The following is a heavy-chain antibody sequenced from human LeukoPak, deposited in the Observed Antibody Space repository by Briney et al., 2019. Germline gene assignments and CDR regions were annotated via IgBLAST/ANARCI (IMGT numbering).Heavy chain of an antibody. CDR3: ARDSRARRIDY. D-gene: IGHD6-6*01. J-gene: IGHJ4*02. CDR2: INDIGGST. Sequence: PGGSLRLSCAASGFTFSSYAMSCVRQAPGKGLEWVSIINDIGGSTYYADSVKGRFTTSRDNSNNTQYLQMNSLRAEDTAVYYCARDSRARRIDYWGQGTLVTVSS. V-gene: IGHV3-23*01. CDR1: GFTFSSYA.